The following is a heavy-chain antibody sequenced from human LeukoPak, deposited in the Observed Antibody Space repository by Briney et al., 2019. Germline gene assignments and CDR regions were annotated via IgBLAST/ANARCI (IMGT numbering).Heavy chain of an antibody. CDR3: ARGAYCSGHSWFPYYFDY. D-gene: IGHD2-15*01. Sequence: GGSLRLSCAASGFTFTSYWMSWVRQAPGKGLEWVADINQHGSEIYYVDSVKGRFTISRDNAENSLYLQMSSLRAEDTAVYYCARGAYCSGHSWFPYYFDYWGQGTLVTVSS. V-gene: IGHV3-7*04. CDR1: GFTFTSYW. CDR2: INQHGSEI. J-gene: IGHJ4*02.